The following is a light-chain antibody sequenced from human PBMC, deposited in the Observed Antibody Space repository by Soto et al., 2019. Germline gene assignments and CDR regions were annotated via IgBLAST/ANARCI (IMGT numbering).Light chain of an antibody. Sequence: QSVLTQPASVSGSPGQSITISCTGTSSDIGGYNYVSWYQQHPGKAPKLILYDVSNRPSGVSNRFSGSKSGNTASLTISGLQAEDEADYFCISYTSSGTSYVFGTGTKVTVL. J-gene: IGLJ1*01. CDR2: DVS. V-gene: IGLV2-14*01. CDR1: SSDIGGYNY. CDR3: ISYTSSGTSYV.